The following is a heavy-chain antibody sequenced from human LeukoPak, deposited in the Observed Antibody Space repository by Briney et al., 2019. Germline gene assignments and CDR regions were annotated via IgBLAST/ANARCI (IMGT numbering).Heavy chain of an antibody. CDR3: ARHGGGWDPILFGS. V-gene: IGHV4-39*01. J-gene: IGHJ4*02. CDR1: GGSITSSNYF. D-gene: IGHD1-26*01. CDR2: ISYSGSS. Sequence: PSETLSLTCTVSGGSITSSNYFWGWIRQPPGKGLEWIGTISYSGSSYYNPSLKSRVIIYVDTSKNQFSLRLRSGIAADTAVYYCARHGGGWDPILFGSWGQGSLVTVSS.